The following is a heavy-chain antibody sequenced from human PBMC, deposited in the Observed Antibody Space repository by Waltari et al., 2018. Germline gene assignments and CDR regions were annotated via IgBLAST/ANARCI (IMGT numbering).Heavy chain of an antibody. Sequence: QVQLQESGPGLVKPSETLSLTCTVSGGSISSHYWSWIRQPPGKGLEWIGYNYYSGSTNYNPSLNSRVTISVDTSKNQFSLKLSSVTAADTAVYDCARGGVGFSDYFDYWGQGTLVTVSS. J-gene: IGHJ4*02. D-gene: IGHD3-3*01. V-gene: IGHV4-59*11. CDR2: NYYSGST. CDR1: GGSISSHY. CDR3: ARGGVGFSDYFDY.